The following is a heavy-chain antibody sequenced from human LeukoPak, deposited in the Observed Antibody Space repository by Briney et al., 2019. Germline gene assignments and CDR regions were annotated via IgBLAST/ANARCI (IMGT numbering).Heavy chain of an antibody. D-gene: IGHD6-13*01. CDR1: GFTFSSYW. CDR2: INSDGSST. V-gene: IGHV3-74*01. Sequence: PGGSLRLSCAASGFTFSSYWMHWVRQAPGKGLVRVSRINSDGSSTSYADSVKGRFTISRDNSKNTLYLQMNSLRVEDTAVYYCAKGYSSSWYYFDYWGQGTLVTVSS. CDR3: AKGYSSSWYYFDY. J-gene: IGHJ4*02.